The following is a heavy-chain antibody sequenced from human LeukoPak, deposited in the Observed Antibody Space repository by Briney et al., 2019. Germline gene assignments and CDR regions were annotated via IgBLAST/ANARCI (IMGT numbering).Heavy chain of an antibody. J-gene: IGHJ4*02. Sequence: GGSLRLSCAASGFTFSSFAMSWVRQAPGKGLEWVSAIGGGGVDTYYADSVKGRFTISRDISKNTLYLQMNSLRAEDTAVYYCAKRGESCSSTNCLKYYFDYWGQGTLVTVSS. D-gene: IGHD2-2*01. CDR1: GFTFSSFA. V-gene: IGHV3-23*01. CDR2: IGGGGVDT. CDR3: AKRGESCSSTNCLKYYFDY.